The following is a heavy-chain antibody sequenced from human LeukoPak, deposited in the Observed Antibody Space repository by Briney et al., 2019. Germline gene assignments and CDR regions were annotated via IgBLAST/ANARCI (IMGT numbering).Heavy chain of an antibody. D-gene: IGHD6-25*01. Sequence: GASVKVSCKASGYTFTSYCMHWMRQAPGQGPEWMGIINPRGGSTEYSHKFQGRLTMTSDTSTSTVYMELNSLRSEDTAVYFCARVGVTAATADYWGQGTLVTVSS. CDR2: INPRGGST. CDR3: ARVGVTAATADY. CDR1: GYTFTSYC. V-gene: IGHV1-46*01. J-gene: IGHJ4*02.